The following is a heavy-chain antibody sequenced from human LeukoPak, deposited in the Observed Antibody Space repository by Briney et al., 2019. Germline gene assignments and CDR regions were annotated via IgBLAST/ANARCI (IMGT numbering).Heavy chain of an antibody. Sequence: GGSLRLSCAASGFTFSDYDVHWVRQATGKGLEWVSAIGTAGDTYYTGSVKGRFTISRENAKNSLYLQMNSLRARDTAVYYCARVAKERVGGVYYFDYWGHGTLVTVSS. D-gene: IGHD1-1*01. CDR1: GFTFSDYD. CDR3: ARVAKERVGGVYYFDY. CDR2: IGTAGDT. J-gene: IGHJ4*01. V-gene: IGHV3-13*01.